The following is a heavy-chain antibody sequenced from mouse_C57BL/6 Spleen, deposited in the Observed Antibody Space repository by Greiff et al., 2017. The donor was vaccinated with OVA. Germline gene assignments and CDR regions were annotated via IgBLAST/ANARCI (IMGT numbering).Heavy chain of an antibody. J-gene: IGHJ4*01. D-gene: IGHD2-4*01. Sequence: DVQLVESGGGLVKPGGSLKLSCAASGFTFSDYGMHWVRQAPEKGLEWVAYISSGSSTIYYADTVKGRFTISRDNAKNTLFLQMTSLRSEDTAMYYCARPYDYGEAMDYWGQGTSVTVSS. CDR1: GFTFSDYG. V-gene: IGHV5-17*01. CDR3: ARPYDYGEAMDY. CDR2: ISSGSSTI.